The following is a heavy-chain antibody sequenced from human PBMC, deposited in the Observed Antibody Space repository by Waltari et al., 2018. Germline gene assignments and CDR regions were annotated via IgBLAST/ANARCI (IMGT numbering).Heavy chain of an antibody. J-gene: IGHJ6*03. D-gene: IGHD1-26*01. CDR2: IIPIFGTA. V-gene: IGHV1-69*01. Sequence: QVQLVQSGAEVKKPGSSVKVSSKAPGGTFTSYALSCVRQAPGQGPEWMGGIIPIFGTANYAQKFQGRVTITADESTSTAYMELSSLRSEDTAVYYCARGFPWSGRLHYYYYMDVWGKGTTVTVSS. CDR3: ARGFPWSGRLHYYYYMDV. CDR1: GGTFTSYA.